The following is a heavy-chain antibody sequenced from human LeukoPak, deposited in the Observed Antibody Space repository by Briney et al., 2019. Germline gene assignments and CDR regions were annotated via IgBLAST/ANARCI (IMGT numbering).Heavy chain of an antibody. D-gene: IGHD6-19*01. V-gene: IGHV4-38-2*02. Sequence: SETLSLTCAVSGYSISSGYYWGWIRQSPGKGLEWIGSIYHSGSTYYNPSLKSRVTISVDTSKNQFSLKLSSVTAADTAVYYCARDPQLAVAPRGWFDPWGQGTLVTVSS. CDR1: GYSISSGYY. J-gene: IGHJ5*02. CDR2: IYHSGST. CDR3: ARDPQLAVAPRGWFDP.